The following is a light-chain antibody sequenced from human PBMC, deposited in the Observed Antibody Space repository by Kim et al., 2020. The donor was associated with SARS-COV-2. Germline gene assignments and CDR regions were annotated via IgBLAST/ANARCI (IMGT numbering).Light chain of an antibody. CDR3: AAWDDRLNGPV. CDR2: NDN. J-gene: IGLJ7*01. CDR1: SSNIGSGP. Sequence: ELTQPPSASGTPGQRVSISCSGSSSNIGSGPVNWYQQFPGTAPQLLIYNDNKRPSGVPDRFSGSNFGTSASLAISGLQSGDEADYYCAAWDDRLNGPVFGGGTQLTVL. V-gene: IGLV1-44*01.